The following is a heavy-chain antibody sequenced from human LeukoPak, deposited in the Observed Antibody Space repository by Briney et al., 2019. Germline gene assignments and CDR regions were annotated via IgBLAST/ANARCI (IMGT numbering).Heavy chain of an antibody. Sequence: SETLSLTCTVSGGSISSYYWSWIRQPPGKGLEWIGYIYYSGSTNYNPSLKSRVTISVDTSKNQFSLKLSSVTTADTAVYYCARGRYCSGGSCLDYWGQGTLVTVSS. CDR1: GGSISSYY. J-gene: IGHJ4*02. D-gene: IGHD2-15*01. CDR3: ARGRYCSGGSCLDY. CDR2: IYYSGST. V-gene: IGHV4-59*01.